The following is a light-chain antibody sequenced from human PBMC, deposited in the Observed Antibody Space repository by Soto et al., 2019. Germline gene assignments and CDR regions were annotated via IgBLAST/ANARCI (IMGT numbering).Light chain of an antibody. Sequence: EIVLTQSPGTLSLSPGERDTLSCRASQSVSSSYLAWYQQKHGQAXRLLIYGASSRATGIPDRFSGSGSGTDFTLTISRLEPEDVAVYYCQQYGSSPVTFGQGTKVDIK. CDR3: QQYGSSPVT. CDR1: QSVSSSY. J-gene: IGKJ1*01. CDR2: GAS. V-gene: IGKV3-20*01.